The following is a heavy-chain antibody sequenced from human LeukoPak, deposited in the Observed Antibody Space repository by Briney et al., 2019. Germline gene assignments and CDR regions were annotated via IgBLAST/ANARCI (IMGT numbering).Heavy chain of an antibody. CDR3: ARDWEYSGYASGAFDI. CDR1: GGTFSSYA. V-gene: IGHV1-69*01. CDR2: IIPIFGTA. J-gene: IGHJ3*02. Sequence: ASVKVSCKASGGTFSSYAISWVRQAPGQGLEWMGGIIPIFGTANYAQKFQGRVTITADESTSTAYMELSSLRSEDTAVYYCARDWEYSGYASGAFDIWGQGTMVTVSS. D-gene: IGHD5-12*01.